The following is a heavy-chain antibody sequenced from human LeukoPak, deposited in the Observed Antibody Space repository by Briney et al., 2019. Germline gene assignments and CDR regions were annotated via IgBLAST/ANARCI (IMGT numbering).Heavy chain of an antibody. CDR1: GGSFSGYY. V-gene: IGHV4-34*01. D-gene: IGHD2/OR15-2a*01. CDR2: INHSGST. Sequence: PSETLSLTCAVYGGSFSGYYWSWIRQPPGKGLEWIGEINHSGSTNYNPSLKSRVTISVDTSKNQFPLKLSSVAAADTAVYYCARGFRYMDVWGKGTTVTVSS. J-gene: IGHJ6*03. CDR3: ARGFRYMDV.